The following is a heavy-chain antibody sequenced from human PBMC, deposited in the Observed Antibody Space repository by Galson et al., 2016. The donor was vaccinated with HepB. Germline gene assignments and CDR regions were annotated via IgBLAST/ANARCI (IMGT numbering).Heavy chain of an antibody. V-gene: IGHV3-30-3*01. Sequence: SLRLSCAASGFTFSQFAVHWVRQAPGRGLEWVAVISYTGTKEYYTDSVKGRFTVSRDDSKNTLYLQMNTLRPEDTAVYYCARDQKYSGTDFYYAMDVWGKGATVTVSS. D-gene: IGHD5-12*01. CDR2: ISYTGTKE. CDR1: GFTFSQFA. J-gene: IGHJ6*04. CDR3: ARDQKYSGTDFYYAMDV.